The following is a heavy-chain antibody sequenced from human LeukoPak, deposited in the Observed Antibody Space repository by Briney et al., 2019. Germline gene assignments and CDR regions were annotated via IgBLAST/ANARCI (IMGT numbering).Heavy chain of an antibody. J-gene: IGHJ5*02. V-gene: IGHV4-39*07. CDR2: IYYSGST. CDR1: GGSISSSSYY. CDR3: ARALPLGYCSGTSCLNWFDP. Sequence: PSETLSLTCTVSGGSISSSSYYWGWIRQPPGKGLEWIGSIYYSGSTYYNPSLKSRVTISVDTSKNQFSLKLSSVTAADTAVYYCARALPLGYCSGTSCLNWFDPWGQGTLVTVSS. D-gene: IGHD2-2*01.